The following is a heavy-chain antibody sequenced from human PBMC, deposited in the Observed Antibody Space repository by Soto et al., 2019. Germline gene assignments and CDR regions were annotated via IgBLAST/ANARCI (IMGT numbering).Heavy chain of an antibody. CDR3: XXXXXXXXXXXDS. Sequence: QVQLVQSGAEVKKPGSSVKVSCKASGDTFSFYTINXXXXXXXXXXEWVGRINPILSMSNYAQKFQGRVTMTADKSTXXXXXXXXXXXXXXXXXXXXXXXXXXXXXXXDSWGQGALVTVSS. CDR2: INPILSMS. V-gene: IGHV1-69*02. J-gene: IGHJ4*02. CDR1: GDTFSFYT.